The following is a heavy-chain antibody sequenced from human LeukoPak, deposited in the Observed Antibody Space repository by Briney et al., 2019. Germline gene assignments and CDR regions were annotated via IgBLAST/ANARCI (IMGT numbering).Heavy chain of an antibody. CDR3: ASHRYYYDSSGLAFDY. V-gene: IGHV4-39*07. D-gene: IGHD3-22*01. J-gene: IGHJ4*02. CDR2: IYTSGST. Sequence: SETLSLTCTVSGGSISSSSYYWGWIRQPPGKGLEWIGRIYTSGSTNYNPSLKSRVTMSVDTSKNQFSLKLSSVTAADTAVYYCASHRYYYDSSGLAFDYWGQGTLVTVSS. CDR1: GGSISSSSYY.